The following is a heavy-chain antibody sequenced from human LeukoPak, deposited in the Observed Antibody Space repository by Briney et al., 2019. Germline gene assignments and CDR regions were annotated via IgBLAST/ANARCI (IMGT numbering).Heavy chain of an antibody. D-gene: IGHD3-22*01. CDR2: IIPIFGTA. CDR1: GGTFSSYA. Sequence: GASVKDSCKASGGTFSSYAISWVRQAPGQGLEWMGGIIPIFGTANYAQKFQGRVTITADESTSTAYMELSSLRSEDTAVYYCAREHYYDSSGQYIRPSVWGQGTLVTVSS. CDR3: AREHYYDSSGQYIRPSV. V-gene: IGHV1-69*13. J-gene: IGHJ4*02.